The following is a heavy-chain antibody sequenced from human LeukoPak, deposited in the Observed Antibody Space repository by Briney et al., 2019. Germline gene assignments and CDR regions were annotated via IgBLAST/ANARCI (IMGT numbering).Heavy chain of an antibody. CDR1: GGSISSSSYY. J-gene: IGHJ4*02. D-gene: IGHD1-7*01. CDR2: IHYSGST. V-gene: IGHV4-39*01. CDR3: ARLPQYNWNYDY. Sequence: KPSETLSLTCTVSGGSISSSSYYWGWIRQPPGKGLEWIGSIHYSGSTYYNPSLKSRVTISVDTSKNQFSLKLSSVTAADTAVYYCARLPQYNWNYDYWGQGTLVTVSS.